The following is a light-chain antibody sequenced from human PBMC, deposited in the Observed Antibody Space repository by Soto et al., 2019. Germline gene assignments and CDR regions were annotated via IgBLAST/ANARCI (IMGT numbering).Light chain of an antibody. V-gene: IGKV3-20*01. J-gene: IGKJ1*01. CDR3: QQYGSSPWT. CDR2: GAS. Sequence: EMGWSQSPGTLSLSPGERATLSCRASQSVSSSYLAWYQQKPGQAPRLLIYGASSRATGIPDRFSGSGSGTDFTLTISRLGPEDFAVYYCQQYGSSPWTFGQGTKVDIK. CDR1: QSVSSSY.